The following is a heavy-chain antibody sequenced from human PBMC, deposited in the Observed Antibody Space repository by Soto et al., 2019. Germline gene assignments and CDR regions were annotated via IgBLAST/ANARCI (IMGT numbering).Heavy chain of an antibody. J-gene: IGHJ5*02. D-gene: IGHD6-19*01. Sequence: ASVKVSFKASGYTFTGYYMHWVRHAPGQGLEWMGWINPNSGGTNYAQKFQGRVTMTRDTSISTAYMELSRLRSDDTAVYYCARVPGIAVARSNWFDPWGQGTLVTVSS. CDR3: ARVPGIAVARSNWFDP. CDR1: GYTFTGYY. CDR2: INPNSGGT. V-gene: IGHV1-2*02.